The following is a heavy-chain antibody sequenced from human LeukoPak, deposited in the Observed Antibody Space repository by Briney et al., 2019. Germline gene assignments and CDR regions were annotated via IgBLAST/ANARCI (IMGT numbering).Heavy chain of an antibody. CDR1: GFAFSSNW. D-gene: IGHD6-19*01. V-gene: IGHV3-74*01. CDR2: INSGGSGT. J-gene: IGHJ4*02. Sequence: AGGSLRLSCAASGFAFSSNWMHWVRQTPGKGLVWVSRINSGGSGTSYADSVEGRFTISRDNAKNTLYLQMNSLKGEDTAVYYCARAVAGHFGYWGQGTLVTVSS. CDR3: ARAVAGHFGY.